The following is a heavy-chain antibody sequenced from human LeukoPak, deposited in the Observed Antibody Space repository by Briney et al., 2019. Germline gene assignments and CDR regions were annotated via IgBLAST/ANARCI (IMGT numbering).Heavy chain of an antibody. J-gene: IGHJ4*01. V-gene: IGHV3-21*01. D-gene: IGHD3-22*01. CDR1: GFTFSSYS. Sequence: GGSLRLSCAASGFTFSSYSMNWVRQAPGKGLELVSSIASSSSYIYYADSLKGRFTISRDNAKNSLYLQMNSLRAEDTAVYYCARADYYDSSGYFDYWGHGTLVTVSS. CDR2: IASSSSYI. CDR3: ARADYYDSSGYFDY.